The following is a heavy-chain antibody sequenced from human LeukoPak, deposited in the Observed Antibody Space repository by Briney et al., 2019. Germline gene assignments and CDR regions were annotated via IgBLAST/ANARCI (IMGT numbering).Heavy chain of an antibody. CDR2: INPSGGST. V-gene: IGHV1-46*01. CDR1: GYSFTSKF. Sequence: ASVKVSCKASGYSFTSKFIHWVRQAPGQGLEWMGIINPSGGSTRYAQKFQGRVTMTRDTSTSTVYMELSSLRSEDTAVYYCARVGGDNSYYYGMDVWGQGTTVTVSS. D-gene: IGHD4-23*01. J-gene: IGHJ6*02. CDR3: ARVGGDNSYYYGMDV.